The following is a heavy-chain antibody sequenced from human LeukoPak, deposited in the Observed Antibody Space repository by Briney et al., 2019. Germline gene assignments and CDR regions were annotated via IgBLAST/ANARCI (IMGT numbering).Heavy chain of an antibody. J-gene: IGHJ4*02. CDR1: GYTFTGYY. CDR2: INPSGGST. CDR3: ARDVDTAMALDY. Sequence: ASVKVSCKASGYTFTGYYMHWVRQAPGQGLEWMGIINPSGGSTSYAQKFQGRVTMTRDMSTSTVYMELSSLRSEDTAVYYCARDVDTAMALDYWGQGTLVTVSS. V-gene: IGHV1-46*01. D-gene: IGHD5-18*01.